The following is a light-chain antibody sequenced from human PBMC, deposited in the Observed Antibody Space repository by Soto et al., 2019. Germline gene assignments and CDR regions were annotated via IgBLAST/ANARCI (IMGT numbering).Light chain of an antibody. J-gene: IGLJ2*01. V-gene: IGLV1-44*01. CDR1: SSNIGINA. CDR3: AALDDSLNGLV. CDR2: DNN. Sequence: QSVLTQPPSASGTPGQRVTISCSGSSSNIGINAVNWYQQLPGTAPILVIYDNNQRPSGVPDRFSGSKSGISASLAISGLQSEDEADYSCAALDDSLNGLVFGAGTKLTVL.